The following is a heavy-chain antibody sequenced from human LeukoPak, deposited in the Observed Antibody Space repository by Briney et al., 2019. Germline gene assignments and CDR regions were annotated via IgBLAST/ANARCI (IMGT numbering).Heavy chain of an antibody. J-gene: IGHJ4*02. D-gene: IGHD4-23*01. Sequence: GESLKISCKGSGYSFTSYWIAWVRQMPGKGLEWMGIIYPADSDTRYSPSFQGKVTISADKSISTAYLQWSSLKASDTAMYYFARLYYGGKASIDFWGQGTLVTVSS. V-gene: IGHV5-51*01. CDR1: GYSFTSYW. CDR2: IYPADSDT. CDR3: ARLYYGGKASIDF.